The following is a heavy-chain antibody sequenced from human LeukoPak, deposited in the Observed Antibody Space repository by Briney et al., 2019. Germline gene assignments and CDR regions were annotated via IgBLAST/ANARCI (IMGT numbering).Heavy chain of an antibody. V-gene: IGHV3-23*01. Sequence: GGSLRLSCAASGFTFSSYAISWVRQAPGKGLEWVSAISGSGGSTYYADSVKGRFTISRDNSKNTLYLQMNSLRAEDTAVYYCAKVGGRPYYFDYWGQGTLVTVSS. CDR2: ISGSGGST. CDR3: AKVGGRPYYFDY. D-gene: IGHD6-6*01. CDR1: GFTFSSYA. J-gene: IGHJ4*02.